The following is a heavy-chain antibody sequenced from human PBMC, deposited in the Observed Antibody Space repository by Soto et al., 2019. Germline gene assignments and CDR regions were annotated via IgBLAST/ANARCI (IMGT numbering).Heavy chain of an antibody. CDR3: AKFFVETGGSSGWPWSFHF. J-gene: IGHJ4*02. V-gene: IGHV3-23*01. D-gene: IGHD6-25*01. CDR1: GFTFSSYA. CDR2: ISGTGGTT. Sequence: EVQLLESGGGLVQPGGSLRLSCAASGFTFSSYAMSWVRQAPGQGLEWVLAISGTGGTTYYADAVKGRFTISRDNTRNTLHLQMNSLRAEDTAIYYCAKFFVETGGSSGWPWSFHFWGQGTLVTVSS.